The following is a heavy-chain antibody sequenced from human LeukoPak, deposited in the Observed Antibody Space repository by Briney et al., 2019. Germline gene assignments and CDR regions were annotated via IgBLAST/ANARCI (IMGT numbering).Heavy chain of an antibody. D-gene: IGHD3-3*01. CDR1: GYTFTGYY. J-gene: IGHJ4*02. Sequence: GASVKVSCKASGYTFTGYYMHWVRQAPGQGLEWMGRINPNSGGTNYAQKFQGRVTMTRDTSISTAYMELSRLRSDGTAVYYCARVGITIFGVGDGDYWGQGTLVTVSS. CDR3: ARVGITIFGVGDGDY. V-gene: IGHV1-2*06. CDR2: INPNSGGT.